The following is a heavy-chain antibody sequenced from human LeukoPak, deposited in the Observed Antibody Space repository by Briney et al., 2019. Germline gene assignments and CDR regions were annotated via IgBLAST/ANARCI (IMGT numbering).Heavy chain of an antibody. CDR3: ATRRGYSGSPFDY. CDR2: MNPNSGNT. Sequence: ASVKVSCKASGYTFTSYDINWVRQATGQGLEWMGWMNPNSGNTGYAQKFQGRVTMTRNTSISTAYMELSSLRSEDTAVYYCATRRGYSGSPFDYWGQGTLVTVSS. CDR1: GYTFTSYD. J-gene: IGHJ4*02. V-gene: IGHV1-8*01. D-gene: IGHD1-26*01.